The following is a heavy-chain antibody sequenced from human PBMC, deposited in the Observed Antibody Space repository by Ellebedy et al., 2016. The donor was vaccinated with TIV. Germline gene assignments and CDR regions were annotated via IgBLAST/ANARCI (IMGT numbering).Heavy chain of an antibody. D-gene: IGHD3-10*01. CDR1: GFSFTGYY. CDR2: FDPEDGET. Sequence: AASVKVSCKASGFSFTGYYIHWVRQAPGKGLEWMGGFDPEDGETTNAQKFQGRVTMTEDTSTDTAYMELSSLRSEDTAVYYCARDSYGSGSYLFDYWGQGTLVTVSS. V-gene: IGHV1-24*01. J-gene: IGHJ4*02. CDR3: ARDSYGSGSYLFDY.